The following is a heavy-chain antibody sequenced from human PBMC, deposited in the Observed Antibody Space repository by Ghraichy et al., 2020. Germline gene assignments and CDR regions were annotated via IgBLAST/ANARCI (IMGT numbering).Heavy chain of an antibody. CDR1: GFTFSSYS. V-gene: IGHV3-21*01. Sequence: ETLSLTCAASGFTFSSYSMNWVRQAPGKGLEWVSSISSSSSYIYYADSVKGRFTISRDNAKNSLYLQMNSLRAEDTAVYYCARIRCSGGSCYSRREIDYWGQGTLVTVSS. CDR3: ARIRCSGGSCYSRREIDY. CDR2: ISSSSSYI. J-gene: IGHJ4*02. D-gene: IGHD2-15*01.